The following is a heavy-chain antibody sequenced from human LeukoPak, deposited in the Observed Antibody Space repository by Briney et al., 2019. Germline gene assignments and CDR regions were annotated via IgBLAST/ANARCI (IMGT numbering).Heavy chain of an antibody. CDR1: GFKFDDYA. V-gene: IGHV3-9*01. Sequence: GGSLRLSCAASGFKFDDYATHWVRQAPGKGLEWVSGTNWDSNNIGYADSVKGRFTISRDNAKNSLYLQMTSLRAEDTALYFCAKDRGSCSGGSCHRDYYGLDVWGQGTTVTVSS. CDR2: TNWDSNNI. J-gene: IGHJ6*02. D-gene: IGHD2-15*01. CDR3: AKDRGSCSGGSCHRDYYGLDV.